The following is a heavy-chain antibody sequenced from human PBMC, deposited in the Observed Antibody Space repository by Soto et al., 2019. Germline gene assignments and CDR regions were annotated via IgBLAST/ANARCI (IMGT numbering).Heavy chain of an antibody. D-gene: IGHD2-15*01. CDR3: ARDSPVDCSGGSCYSSAFDY. V-gene: IGHV4-59*01. Sequence: XETLSLTCTVAGCSISSYYWSWIRQPPGKGLDWIGYIYYSGSTNYNPSLKSRVTISVDTSKNQFSLKLSSVTAADTAVYYCARDSPVDCSGGSCYSSAFDYWGQGNLVTVSS. J-gene: IGHJ4*02. CDR2: IYYSGST. CDR1: GCSISSYY.